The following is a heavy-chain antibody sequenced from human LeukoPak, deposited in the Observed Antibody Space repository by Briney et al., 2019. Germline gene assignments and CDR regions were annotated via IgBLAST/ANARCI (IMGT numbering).Heavy chain of an antibody. CDR3: ARDVKTRYCSSTSCYVPFDY. CDR2: ISSSGSTI. J-gene: IGHJ4*02. V-gene: IGHV3-11*04. D-gene: IGHD2-2*01. CDR1: GFTFSDYY. Sequence: GGSLRLSXAASGFTFSDYYMSWIRQAPGKGVEWVSYISSSGSTIYYADSVKGRFTISRDNAKNSLYLQMNSLRAEDTAVYYCARDVKTRYCSSTSCYVPFDYWGQGTLVTVSS.